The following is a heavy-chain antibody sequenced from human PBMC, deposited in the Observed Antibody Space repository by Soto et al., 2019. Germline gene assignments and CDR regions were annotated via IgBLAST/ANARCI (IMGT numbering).Heavy chain of an antibody. D-gene: IGHD4-17*01. V-gene: IGHV3-7*03. Sequence: EVQLVESGGGLVQPGGSLRLSCAAYGFTFSNYWMSWVRQAPGKGLEWVANINQDGSEKYYVDSVKGRSTISRDNARSSLYPQMNSLRPEDTAVYYWARDKAYGDSEDYWGSGLRVTFSS. CDR2: INQDGSEK. CDR3: ARDKAYGDSEDY. J-gene: IGHJ4*02. CDR1: GFTFSNYW.